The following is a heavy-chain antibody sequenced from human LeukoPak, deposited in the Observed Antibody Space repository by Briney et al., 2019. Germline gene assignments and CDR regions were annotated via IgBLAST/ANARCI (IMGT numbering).Heavy chain of an antibody. CDR1: GYTFTGYY. D-gene: IGHD2-2*01. Sequence: ASVTVSCKASGYTFTGYYMHWVRQAPGQGLEWMGWINPNSGGTNYAQKFQGRVTMTRDTSISTAYMELSRLRSDDASVYYCARDEGYCSSTSCYRLNWFDPWGQGTLVTVSS. CDR3: ARDEGYCSSTSCYRLNWFDP. V-gene: IGHV1-2*02. CDR2: INPNSGGT. J-gene: IGHJ5*02.